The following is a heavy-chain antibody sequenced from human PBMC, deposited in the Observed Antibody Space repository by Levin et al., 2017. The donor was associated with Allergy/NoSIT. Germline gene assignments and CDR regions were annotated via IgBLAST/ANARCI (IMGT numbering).Heavy chain of an antibody. J-gene: IGHJ6*03. Sequence: GESLKISCKASGYTFTGYYMHWVRQAPGQGLEWMGWINPNSGGTNYAQKFQGRVTMTRDTSISTAYMELSRLRSDDTAVYYCARGYSGYERDYYYYYYMDVWGKGTTVTVSS. V-gene: IGHV1-2*02. CDR1: GYTFTGYY. CDR2: INPNSGGT. D-gene: IGHD5-12*01. CDR3: ARGYSGYERDYYYYYYMDV.